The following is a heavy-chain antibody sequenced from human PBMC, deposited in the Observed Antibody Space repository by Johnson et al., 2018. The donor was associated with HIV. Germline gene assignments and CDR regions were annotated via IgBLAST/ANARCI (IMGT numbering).Heavy chain of an antibody. V-gene: IGHV3-30*04. D-gene: IGHD3-3*01. CDR1: GFTFSSYA. CDR2: ISYDGSNK. Sequence: QVQLVESGGGVVQPGRSLRLSCAASGFTFSSYAMHWVRQAPGKGLECVAVISYDGSNKYYADSVKGRFTISRDNSKNTLYLQMNSLRAEDTAVYYCARDRRITIFGSGRAVQSNDAFISGAKGQWSPSLQ. J-gene: IGHJ3*02. CDR3: ARDRRITIFGSGRAVQSNDAFIS.